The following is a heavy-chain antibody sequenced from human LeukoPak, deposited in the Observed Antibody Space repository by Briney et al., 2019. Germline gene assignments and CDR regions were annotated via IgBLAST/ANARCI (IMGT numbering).Heavy chain of an antibody. J-gene: IGHJ5*02. CDR1: GGSISSGGYS. CDR3: ARGYSGYDYYWFDP. Sequence: SETLSLTCAVSGGSISSGGYSLSWIRQPPGKGLEWIVYIYHSGSTYYNPSLKSRVTISVDRSKNQFSLKLSSVTAADTAVYYCARGYSGYDYYWFDPWGQGTLVTVSS. V-gene: IGHV4-30-2*01. CDR2: IYHSGST. D-gene: IGHD5-12*01.